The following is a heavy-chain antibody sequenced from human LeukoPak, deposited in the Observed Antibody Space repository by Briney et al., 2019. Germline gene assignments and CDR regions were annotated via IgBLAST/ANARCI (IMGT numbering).Heavy chain of an antibody. V-gene: IGHV3-21*01. CDR1: GFTFSSYS. D-gene: IGHD3-22*01. Sequence: PGGSLRLSCAASGFTFSSYSMNWVRQAPGKGLEWVSSISSSSSYIYYADSVKGRFTISRDNAKNSLYLQMNSLRAEDTAVYYCAREYYYDSSGVSFALRGVDYYYYYGMDVWGQGTTVTVSS. CDR3: AREYYYDSSGVSFALRGVDYYYYYGMDV. CDR2: ISSSSSYI. J-gene: IGHJ6*02.